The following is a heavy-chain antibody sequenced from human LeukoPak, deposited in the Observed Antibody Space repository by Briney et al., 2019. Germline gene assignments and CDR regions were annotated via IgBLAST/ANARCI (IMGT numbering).Heavy chain of an antibody. CDR3: ARVAYYYDSSGYFPY. CDR2: INSDGSST. D-gene: IGHD3-22*01. Sequence: GGSLRLSCAASGFTFSSYWMHWVGQAPGKGLVRVSRINSDGSSTSYADSVKGRFTISRDNAKNTLYLQMNSLRAEDTAVYYGARVAYYYDSSGYFPYWGQGTLVTVSS. J-gene: IGHJ4*02. CDR1: GFTFSSYW. V-gene: IGHV3-74*01.